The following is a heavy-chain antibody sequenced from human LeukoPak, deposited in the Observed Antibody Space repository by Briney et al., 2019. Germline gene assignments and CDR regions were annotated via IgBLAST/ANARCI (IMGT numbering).Heavy chain of an antibody. CDR3: ARQRYSDY. Sequence: PRGSLRLSCAASGFTFSRYWMTWVRQAPGKGLEWVANIKEDGSENSYVESVKGRFTISRDNAKNSLYLQLNSLRAEDTAVYFCARQRYSDYWGQGTLVTVSS. CDR2: IKEDGSEN. CDR1: GFTFSRYW. V-gene: IGHV3-7*01. D-gene: IGHD1-1*01. J-gene: IGHJ4*02.